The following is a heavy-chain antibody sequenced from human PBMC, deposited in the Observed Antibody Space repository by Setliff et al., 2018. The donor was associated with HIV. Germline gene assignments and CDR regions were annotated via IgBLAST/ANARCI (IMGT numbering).Heavy chain of an antibody. Sequence: PGGSLRLSCVASGFTFSSYGMHWVRQAPGKGLEWVAVTSYDGRTTYFGDSVKGRFTISRDNSKDTLYLEMNSLRSEDTAVYYCATALYCSSTSCYIAFDIWGQGTMVTVSS. CDR2: TSYDGRTT. D-gene: IGHD2-2*01. V-gene: IGHV3-30*03. J-gene: IGHJ3*02. CDR3: ATALYCSSTSCYIAFDI. CDR1: GFTFSSYG.